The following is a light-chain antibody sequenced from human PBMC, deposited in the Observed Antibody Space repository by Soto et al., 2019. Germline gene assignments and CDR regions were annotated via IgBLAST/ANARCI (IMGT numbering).Light chain of an antibody. CDR3: SSWDDSLNAWV. V-gene: IGLV1-44*01. CDR1: TSNIGTNT. Sequence: QSVLTQPPSASGTPGQRVTISCSGSTSNIGTNTVYWYQQLPGTAPKLLIYNNNRRPSGVPDRFSGSKSGTSASLAISGLQSDDEADYYCSSWDDSLNAWVFGGGTKLTVL. J-gene: IGLJ3*02. CDR2: NNN.